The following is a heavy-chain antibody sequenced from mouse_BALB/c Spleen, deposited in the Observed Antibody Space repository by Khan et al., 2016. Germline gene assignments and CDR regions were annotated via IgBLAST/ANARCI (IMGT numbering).Heavy chain of an antibody. Sequence: QVQLQQSGAELARPGASVKMSCKASGYTFTSYTMHWVKPGPGQGLEWIGYVIPSNAYTNYNQKFKDKATLTADKSSSTAYMQLSSLTSDDTAVYYCAREGWLLSYFDYGGKGTTLTVSS. J-gene: IGHJ2*01. CDR3: AREGWLLSYFDY. D-gene: IGHD2-3*01. CDR2: VIPSNAYT. V-gene: IGHV1-4*01. CDR1: GYTFTSYT.